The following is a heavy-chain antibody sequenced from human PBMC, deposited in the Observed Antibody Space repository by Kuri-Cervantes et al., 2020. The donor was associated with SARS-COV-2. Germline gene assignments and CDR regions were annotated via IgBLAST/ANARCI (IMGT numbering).Heavy chain of an antibody. J-gene: IGHJ6*02. D-gene: IGHD2-15*01. V-gene: IGHV1-24*01. CDR2: FDPEDGET. CDR3: ARGGLAAIPWAGYYGMDV. Sequence: ASVKVSCKVSGYTLTELSMHWVRQAPGKGLEWMGGFDPEDGETIYAQKFQGRVTMTEDTSTDTAYMELSSLRSEDTAVYYCARGGLAAIPWAGYYGMDVWGQGTTVTVSS. CDR1: GYTLTELS.